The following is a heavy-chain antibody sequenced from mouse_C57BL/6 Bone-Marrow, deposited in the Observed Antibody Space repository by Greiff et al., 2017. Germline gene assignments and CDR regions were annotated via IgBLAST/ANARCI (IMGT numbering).Heavy chain of an antibody. CDR3: ARSYWYFDV. V-gene: IGHV1-81*01. J-gene: IGHJ1*03. Sequence: QVQLKESGAELARPGASVKLSCKASGYTFTSSGISWVKQRTGQGLEWIGEIYPRSGNTYYNEKFKGKATLTADKSSSTAYMELRSLTSEDSAVYFCARSYWYFDVWGTGTTVTVSS. CDR1: GYTFTSSG. CDR2: IYPRSGNT.